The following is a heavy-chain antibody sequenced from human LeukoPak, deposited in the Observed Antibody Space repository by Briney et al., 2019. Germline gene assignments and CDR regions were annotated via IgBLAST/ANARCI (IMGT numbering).Heavy chain of an antibody. Sequence: RGSLRLSCAASGFTFTTYAISWVRQAPGKGLEWVSAISGSSSNTYYADSVKGRFTISRDNSQNTLYLQMNSLRAEDTAVYYCAKLIAAAGDYWGQGTLVTVSS. CDR3: AKLIAAAGDY. CDR1: GFTFTTYA. V-gene: IGHV3-23*01. J-gene: IGHJ4*02. D-gene: IGHD6-13*01. CDR2: ISGSSSNT.